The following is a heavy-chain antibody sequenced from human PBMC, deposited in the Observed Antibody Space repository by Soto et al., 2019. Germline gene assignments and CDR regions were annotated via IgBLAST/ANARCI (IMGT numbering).Heavy chain of an antibody. J-gene: IGHJ3*02. D-gene: IGHD3-22*01. CDR1: GGSFSGYY. Sequence: PSETLSLTGAVYGGSFSGYYWSWIRQPPGKGLEWIGEINHSGSTNYNPSLKSRVTISVDTSKNQFSLKLSSVPAADTAVYYCARGRGGYYYDSSGYYDDAFDIWGQGTMVTVSS. V-gene: IGHV4-34*01. CDR3: ARGRGGYYYDSSGYYDDAFDI. CDR2: INHSGST.